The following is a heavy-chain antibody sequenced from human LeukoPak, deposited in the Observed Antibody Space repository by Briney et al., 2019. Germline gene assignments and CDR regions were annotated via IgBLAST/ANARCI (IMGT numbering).Heavy chain of an antibody. J-gene: IGHJ4*02. CDR3: AGGIAAAGTYYFDY. V-gene: IGHV1-69*05. CDR1: GGTFSSYA. CDR2: IIPIFGTA. D-gene: IGHD6-13*01. Sequence: GASVKVSCKASGGTFSSYAISWVRQAPGQGLEWMGRIIPIFGTANYAQKFQGGVTITTDESTSTAYMELSSLRSEDTAVYYCAGGIAAAGTYYFDYWGQGTLVTVSS.